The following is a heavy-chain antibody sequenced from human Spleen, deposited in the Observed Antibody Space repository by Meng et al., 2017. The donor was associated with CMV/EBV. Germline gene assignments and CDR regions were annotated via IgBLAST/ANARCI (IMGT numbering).Heavy chain of an antibody. CDR3: ARGNREWGSLSINNWFDP. CDR2: INHSGST. V-gene: IGHV4-34*01. J-gene: IGHJ5*02. D-gene: IGHD3-3*01. CDR1: GGSISSYY. Sequence: SETLSLTCTVSGGSISSYYWSWIRQPPGKGLEWIGEINHSGSTNFNPSLRSRVAISVDTSKSQFSLNLRSVTAADTAGYYCARGNREWGSLSINNWFDPWGQGTLVTVSS.